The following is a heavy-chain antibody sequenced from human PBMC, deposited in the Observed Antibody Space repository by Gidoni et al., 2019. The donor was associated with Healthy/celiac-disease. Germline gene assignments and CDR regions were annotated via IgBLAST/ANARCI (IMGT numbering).Heavy chain of an antibody. CDR3: AKDFHRLREDAFDI. J-gene: IGHJ3*02. D-gene: IGHD4-17*01. CDR1: GFTFSSYA. Sequence: EVQLLESGGGLVQPGESLRLSCAASGFTFSSYAMSWVRQAPGKGLEWVSAISGSGGSTYYADSVKGRFTISRDNSKDTLYLQMNSLSAEDTAVYYWAKDFHRLREDAFDILGQGTMVTVSS. V-gene: IGHV3-23*01. CDR2: ISGSGGST.